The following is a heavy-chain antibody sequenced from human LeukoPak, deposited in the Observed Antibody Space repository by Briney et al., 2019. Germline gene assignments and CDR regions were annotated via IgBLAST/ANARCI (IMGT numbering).Heavy chain of an antibody. Sequence: PGGSLRLSCAASGFTFSSYWMHWVRQAPGKGLLWVSRINTDGSSTSYADSVKGRFTISRDNAKNSLYLQMNSLRVEDTAVYYCARETVTFDYWGQGTLVTVSS. J-gene: IGHJ4*02. V-gene: IGHV3-74*01. CDR3: ARETVTFDY. CDR2: INTDGSST. D-gene: IGHD4-17*01. CDR1: GFTFSSYW.